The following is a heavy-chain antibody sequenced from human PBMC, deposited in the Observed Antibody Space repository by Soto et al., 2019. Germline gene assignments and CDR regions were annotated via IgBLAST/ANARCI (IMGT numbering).Heavy chain of an antibody. D-gene: IGHD2-2*01. CDR1: GFTFGDYA. CDR2: IRSKAYGGTT. V-gene: IGHV3-49*03. J-gene: IGHJ5*02. Sequence: GGSLRLSCTASGFTFGDYAMSWFRQAPGKGLEWVGFIRSKAYGGTTEYAASVKGRFTISRDDSKSIAYLQMNSLKTEDTAVYYCTHCSSTSSTFDWFDPWGQGTLVTVSS. CDR3: THCSSTSSTFDWFDP.